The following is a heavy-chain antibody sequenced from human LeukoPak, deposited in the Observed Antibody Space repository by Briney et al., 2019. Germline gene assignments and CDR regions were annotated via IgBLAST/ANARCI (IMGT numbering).Heavy chain of an antibody. V-gene: IGHV1-58*02. Sequence: GISVKVSCKASGFTFTGSAMQWVRQARGQRLEWIGWIVVGSGNTNYAQKFQERVTMTTDTSTSTAYMELRSLRSDDTAVYYCARAGPNTYYYDSSGYPFRNNWFDPWGQGTLVTVSS. J-gene: IGHJ5*02. CDR2: IVVGSGNT. D-gene: IGHD3-22*01. CDR1: GFTFTGSA. CDR3: ARAGPNTYYYDSSGYPFRNNWFDP.